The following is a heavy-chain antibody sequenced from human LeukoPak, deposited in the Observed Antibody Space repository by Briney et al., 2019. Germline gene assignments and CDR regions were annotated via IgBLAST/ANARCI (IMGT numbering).Heavy chain of an antibody. CDR3: ARLKGRAVAGTLEVDY. V-gene: IGHV4-34*01. Sequence: PSETLSLTCAVYGGSFSGYYWSGIRQPPGKGLEWIGEINHSGSTNYNPSLKSRVTISVDTSKNQFSLKLSSVTAADTAVYYCARLKGRAVAGTLEVDYWGQGTLVTVSS. CDR1: GGSFSGYY. CDR2: INHSGST. D-gene: IGHD6-19*01. J-gene: IGHJ4*02.